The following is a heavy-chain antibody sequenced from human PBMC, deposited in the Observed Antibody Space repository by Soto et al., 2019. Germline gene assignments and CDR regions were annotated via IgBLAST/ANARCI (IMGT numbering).Heavy chain of an antibody. CDR1: GGSISSDDYY. J-gene: IGHJ4*02. D-gene: IGHD6-6*01. V-gene: IGHV4-30-4*01. CDR2: IYHSGRT. Sequence: TLSLTCTVSGGSISSDDYYWTWIRQPPGKGLEWIGYIYHSGRTSYNPSLDSRITISMDTSKNLFSLKLSSVSAADTAVYYCARDRSNSPDYFDYWGQGSLVTGS. CDR3: ARDRSNSPDYFDY.